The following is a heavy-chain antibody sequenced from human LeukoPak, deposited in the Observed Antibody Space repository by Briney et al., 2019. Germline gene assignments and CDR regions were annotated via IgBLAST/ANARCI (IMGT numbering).Heavy chain of an antibody. CDR1: GFTFSSYA. CDR2: ISYDGSNK. J-gene: IGHJ4*02. V-gene: IGHV3-30*04. CDR3: AYPGYSSSWKGDY. Sequence: GGSLRLSCAASGFTFSSYAISWVRQAPGKGLEWVAVISYDGSNKYYADSVKGRFTISRDNSKNTLYLQMNSLRAEDTAVYYCAYPGYSSSWKGDYWGQGTLVTVSS. D-gene: IGHD6-13*01.